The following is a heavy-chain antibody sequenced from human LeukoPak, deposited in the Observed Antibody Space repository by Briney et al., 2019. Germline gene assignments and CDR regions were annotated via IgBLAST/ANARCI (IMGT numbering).Heavy chain of an antibody. CDR3: ARDDFEYSVHYGMDV. CDR1: GGSISSYY. CDR2: VHRSGNT. Sequence: SETLSLTCTVSGGSISSYYWSWIRRPAGKGLEWIGRVHRSGNTNYNPSLQSRVTMSVDTSKNQISLRLRFVTAADTAVYYCARDDFEYSVHYGMDVWGQGTAVTVSS. D-gene: IGHD3-9*01. J-gene: IGHJ6*02. V-gene: IGHV4-4*07.